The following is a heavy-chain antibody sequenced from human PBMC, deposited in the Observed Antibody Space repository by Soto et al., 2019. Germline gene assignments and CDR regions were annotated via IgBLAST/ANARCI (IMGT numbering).Heavy chain of an antibody. V-gene: IGHV1-2*04. CDR1: GYTFTGYY. J-gene: IGHJ6*02. CDR2: INPNSGGT. D-gene: IGHD2-2*01. CDR3: ARESTRGIVVVPAATYYYYYGMDV. Sequence: ASVKVSCKASGYTFTGYYMHWVRQAPGQGLEWMGWINPNSGGTNYAQKFQGWVTMTRDTSISTAYMELSRLRSDDTAVYYCARESTRGIVVVPAATYYYYYGMDVWGQGTTVTVSS.